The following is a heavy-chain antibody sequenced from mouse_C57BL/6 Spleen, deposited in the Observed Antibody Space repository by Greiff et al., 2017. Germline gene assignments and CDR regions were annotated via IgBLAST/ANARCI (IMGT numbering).Heavy chain of an antibody. CDR3: ARHGSSYARYFDV. J-gene: IGHJ1*03. CDR1: GFTFSSYG. CDR2: ISSGGSYT. V-gene: IGHV5-6*01. D-gene: IGHD1-1*01. Sequence: VESGGDLVKPGGSLKLSCAASGFTFSSYGMSWVRQTPDKRLEWVATISSGGSYTYYPDSVKGRFTISRDNAKNTLYLQMSSLKSEDTAMYYCARHGSSYARYFDVWGTGTTVTVSS.